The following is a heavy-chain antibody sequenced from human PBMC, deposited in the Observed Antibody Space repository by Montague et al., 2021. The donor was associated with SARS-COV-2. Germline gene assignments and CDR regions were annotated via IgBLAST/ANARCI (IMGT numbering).Heavy chain of an antibody. Sequence: SLRLSCPASGFTFSSYWMSWVRQPPGKGLEWVANIKPDGGEKHYVDSVKGRFTISRDNAKNSLNLQMDSLRAEDTALYYCARDSRIVGATGGMDVWGQGTTVIVSS. J-gene: IGHJ6*02. CDR1: GFTFSSYW. CDR3: ARDSRIVGATGGMDV. D-gene: IGHD1-26*01. V-gene: IGHV3-7*03. CDR2: IKPDGGEK.